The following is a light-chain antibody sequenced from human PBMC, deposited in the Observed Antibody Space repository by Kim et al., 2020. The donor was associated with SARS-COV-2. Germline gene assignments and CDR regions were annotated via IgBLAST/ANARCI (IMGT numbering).Light chain of an antibody. Sequence: ATINCKSSQDVISSSNNREYLTWYQQKPGQPPKLLIYSASTRASGVPARFSGSGSGTDFTLTISSLQAEDGAVYYCQQYYTTPLTFGQGTKVDIK. J-gene: IGKJ1*01. CDR2: SAS. CDR3: QQYYTTPLT. V-gene: IGKV4-1*01. CDR1: QDVISSSNNREY.